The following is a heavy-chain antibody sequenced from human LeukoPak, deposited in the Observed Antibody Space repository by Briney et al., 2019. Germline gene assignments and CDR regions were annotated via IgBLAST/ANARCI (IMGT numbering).Heavy chain of an antibody. CDR1: GGFISSTSYY. Sequence: SETLSLTCIVSGGFISSTSYYWGWIRQPPGKGLEWIGTIHYTGDTYYSPSLKSRVTISQDTPKNEFSLKLSSMTAADTAAYYCARFYYDDSGHRHGFDLWGQGTMVIVSS. CDR3: ARFYYDDSGHRHGFDL. V-gene: IGHV4-39*01. CDR2: IHYTGDT. D-gene: IGHD3-22*01. J-gene: IGHJ3*01.